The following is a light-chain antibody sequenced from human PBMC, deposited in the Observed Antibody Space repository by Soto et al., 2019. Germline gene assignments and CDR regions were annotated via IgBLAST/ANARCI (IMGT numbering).Light chain of an antibody. V-gene: IGKV3-20*01. CDR1: QSVSIFY. J-gene: IGKJ1*01. Sequence: VFTQSPGNLSLSPGARATLSCRASQSVSIFYLAWNQKNPGQAPRPLIYDASTRATGIPDRFSGGGSGTYSTPTISSLDPEYLALYSSQRNSSSRTFGQGTKVDIK. CDR2: DAS. CDR3: QRNSSSRT.